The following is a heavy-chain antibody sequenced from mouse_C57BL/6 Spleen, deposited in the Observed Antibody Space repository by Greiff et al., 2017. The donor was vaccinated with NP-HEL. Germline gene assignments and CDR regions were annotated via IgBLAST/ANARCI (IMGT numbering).Heavy chain of an antibody. J-gene: IGHJ1*03. CDR3: ARSGYGPSTGYFEV. CDR2: IYPGDGDT. CDR1: GYAFSSSW. V-gene: IGHV1-82*01. Sequence: QVQLQQSGPELVKPGASVKISCKASGYAFSSSWMNWVKQRPGKGLEWIGRIYPGDGDTNYNGKFKGKATLTAEKSSSTAYMQLSSLTSEDSAVYFCARSGYGPSTGYFEVWGTGTTVTVSS. D-gene: IGHD3-2*02.